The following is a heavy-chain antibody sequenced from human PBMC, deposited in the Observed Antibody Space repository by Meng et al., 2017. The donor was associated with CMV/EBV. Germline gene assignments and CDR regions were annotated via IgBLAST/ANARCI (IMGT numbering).Heavy chain of an antibody. CDR1: GFTFSSYA. Sequence: GESLKISCAASGFTFSSYAMHWVRQAPGKGLEWVAVISYDGSNKYYADSVKGRFTISRDNSKNTLYLQMNSLRAEDTAVYYCARGSSSWYPTYYYYGMDVWGQGTTVTVSS. V-gene: IGHV3-30*04. CDR2: ISYDGSNK. J-gene: IGHJ6*02. D-gene: IGHD6-13*01. CDR3: ARGSSSWYPTYYYYGMDV.